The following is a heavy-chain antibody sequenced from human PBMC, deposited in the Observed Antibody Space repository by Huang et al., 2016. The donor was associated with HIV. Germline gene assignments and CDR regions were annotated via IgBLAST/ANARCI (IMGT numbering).Heavy chain of an antibody. Sequence: QVQLQESGPGLVKPSQTLSLTCTVSGASIRSGGYYWTWFRQSPAKGLEWIGYIYYSGSSDYNPSLKSRVSISIDAFKNRVSLKLKSVTVADTAVYYCARAPATHSVFFYWGQGTLVTVSA. CDR1: GASIRSGGYY. V-gene: IGHV4-30-4*08. CDR2: IYYSGSS. J-gene: IGHJ4*02. CDR3: ARAPATHSVFFY. D-gene: IGHD3-3*01.